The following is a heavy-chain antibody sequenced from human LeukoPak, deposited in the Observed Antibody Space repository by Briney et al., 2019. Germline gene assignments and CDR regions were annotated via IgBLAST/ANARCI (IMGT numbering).Heavy chain of an antibody. Sequence: PGGSLRLSCAASGFIFSSHGMNWVRQAPGKGLEWVSYISSSGSTIYYADSVKGRFTISRDNAKNSLYLQMNSLRAEDTAVYYCARGYLDSGYDKDFDYWGQGTLVTVSS. CDR1: GFIFSSHG. D-gene: IGHD5-12*01. J-gene: IGHJ4*02. V-gene: IGHV3-48*04. CDR2: ISSSGSTI. CDR3: ARGYLDSGYDKDFDY.